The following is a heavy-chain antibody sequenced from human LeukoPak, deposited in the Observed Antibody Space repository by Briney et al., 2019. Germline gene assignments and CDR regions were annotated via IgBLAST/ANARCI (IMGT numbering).Heavy chain of an antibody. CDR2: INPNSGDT. D-gene: IGHD3-10*01. Sequence: GASVKVSCKASGYTFTGHYMHWVRQAPGQGLEWMGWINPNSGDTNYAQKFQGGVTMTKATSISTAYMELSRLSFDDTAVYYCAREAVIRGIIITNFDYWGQGTLVTVSS. CDR3: AREAVIRGIIITNFDY. J-gene: IGHJ4*02. V-gene: IGHV1-2*02. CDR1: GYTFTGHY.